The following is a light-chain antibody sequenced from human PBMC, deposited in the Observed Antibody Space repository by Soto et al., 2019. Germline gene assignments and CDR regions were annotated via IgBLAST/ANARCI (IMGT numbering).Light chain of an antibody. CDR1: QSVRSS. CDR3: QQYNNWPPT. Sequence: EIVMTQSPATLSVSPVEGATLSCRASQSVRSSLAWYQQTPGQAPRLLVFDASTRATGIPARFSGSGSGTEFTLTISSLQSEDSAVFYCQQYNNWPPTFGQGTRLEIK. V-gene: IGKV3-15*01. J-gene: IGKJ5*01. CDR2: DAS.